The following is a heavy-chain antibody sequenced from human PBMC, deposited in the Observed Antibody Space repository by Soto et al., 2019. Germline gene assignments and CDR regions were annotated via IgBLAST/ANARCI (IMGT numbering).Heavy chain of an antibody. J-gene: IGHJ4*02. CDR2: IYYSGNA. V-gene: IGHV4-61*01. CDR3: ARVSGSYYHVYYFDY. Sequence: SETLSLTCTVSGGSVSSANYYWGWIRQPPGKGLEWIGSIYYSGNANYNPSLNSRVTISVDTSKNQFSLRLSSVTAADTAVYYCARVSGSYYHVYYFDYWGQGTLVTV. D-gene: IGHD1-26*01. CDR1: GGSVSSANYY.